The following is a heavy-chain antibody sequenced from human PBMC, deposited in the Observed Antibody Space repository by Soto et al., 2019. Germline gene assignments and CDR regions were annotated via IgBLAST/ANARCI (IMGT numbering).Heavy chain of an antibody. CDR1: GFTFSSYC. V-gene: IGHV3-30-3*01. J-gene: IGHJ5*02. Sequence: GGSLRLSCAASGFTFSSYCMHWVRQAPGKGLEWVAVISYDGSNKYYAGSVKGRFTISRDNSKNTLYLQMNSLRAEDTAVYYCARDRYYDSSGYFGWFDPWGQGTLVTVSS. CDR2: ISYDGSNK. CDR3: ARDRYYDSSGYFGWFDP. D-gene: IGHD3-22*01.